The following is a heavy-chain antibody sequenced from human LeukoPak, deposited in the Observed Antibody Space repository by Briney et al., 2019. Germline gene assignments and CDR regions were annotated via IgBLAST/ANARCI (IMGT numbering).Heavy chain of an antibody. V-gene: IGHV3-48*01. CDR1: GFAVSSNY. CDR3: ARYDHWGYAFDI. CDR2: ISGHSSTI. J-gene: IGHJ3*02. D-gene: IGHD3-16*01. Sequence: PGGSLRLSCTASGFAVSSNYMIWVRQAPGKGLEWVSYISGHSSTIYYADSVKGRFTISRDNAKNSLYLQMNSLRAEDMAVYYCARYDHWGYAFDIWGQGTKVTVSS.